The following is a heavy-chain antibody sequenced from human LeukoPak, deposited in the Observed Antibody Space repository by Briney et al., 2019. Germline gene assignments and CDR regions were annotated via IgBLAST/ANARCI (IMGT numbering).Heavy chain of an antibody. CDR2: INHSGST. V-gene: IGHV4-34*01. Sequence: SETLSLTCAVYGGSFSGYYWSWLRQPPGKGLEWIGEINHSGSTNYNPSLKSRVTISVDTSKNQFSLKLSSVTAADTAVYYCARAVVVVPAALNWFDPWGQGTLVTVSS. CDR3: ARAVVVVPAALNWFDP. J-gene: IGHJ5*02. CDR1: GGSFSGYY. D-gene: IGHD2-2*01.